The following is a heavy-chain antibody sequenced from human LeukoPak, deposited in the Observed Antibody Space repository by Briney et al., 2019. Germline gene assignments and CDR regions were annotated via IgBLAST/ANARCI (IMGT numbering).Heavy chain of an antibody. D-gene: IGHD5-24*01. CDR3: ARGRDGYNCDY. Sequence: GASVKVSCKASGYTFTGYYLYWVRQAPGQGLEWMGGIIPIFGTANYAQKFQGRVTITADESTSTAYMELSSLRSEDTAVYYCARGRDGYNCDYWGQGTLVTVSS. V-gene: IGHV1-69*13. CDR2: IIPIFGTA. J-gene: IGHJ4*02. CDR1: GYTFTGYY.